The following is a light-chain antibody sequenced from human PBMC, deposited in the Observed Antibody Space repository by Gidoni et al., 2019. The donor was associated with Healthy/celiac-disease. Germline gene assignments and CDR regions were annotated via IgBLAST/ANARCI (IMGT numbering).Light chain of an antibody. J-gene: IGLJ3*02. V-gene: IGLV3-25*03. CDR3: QSADSSGTYE. CDR2: KDS. CDR1: ALPKQY. Sequence: SYELTQPPSVSVSPGQTARITCSGDALPKQYAYWYQQKPGQAPVLVIYKDSERPSGIPERFSGSSSGTTVTLTISGVKAEDEADYYCQSADSSGTYEFGGGTKLTVL.